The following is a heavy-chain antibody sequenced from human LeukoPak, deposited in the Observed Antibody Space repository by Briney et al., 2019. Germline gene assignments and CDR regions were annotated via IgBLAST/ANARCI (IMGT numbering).Heavy chain of an antibody. D-gene: IGHD3-10*01. CDR1: GFTFSDYW. V-gene: IGHV3-7*02. Sequence: GGSLRLSCAASGFTFSDYWMSWVRLAPGKGLEWVATIKHDGSEKYYVDSVKGRFTISRDNAKKSLYLQMNSLRAEDTAVYYCAILSAQVLLWFGHWGQGTLVTVSS. J-gene: IGHJ4*02. CDR2: IKHDGSEK. CDR3: AILSAQVLLWFGH.